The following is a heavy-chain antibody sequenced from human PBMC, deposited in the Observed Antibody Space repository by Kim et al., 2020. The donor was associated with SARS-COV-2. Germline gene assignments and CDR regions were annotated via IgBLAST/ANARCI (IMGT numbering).Heavy chain of an antibody. D-gene: IGHD6-13*01. V-gene: IGHV3-49*04. CDR2: IRSKVYGATI. CDR1: GFTFGDYA. CDR3: TRQHQLLDY. J-gene: IGHJ4*02. Sequence: GGSLRLSCTGSGFTFGDYAIIWVRQAPGKGLEWVGFIRSKVYGATIEYAASLKDRFIISRDDSKSIAYLQMNSLKIEDTAVYFCTRQHQLLDYWGQGTLVIVSS.